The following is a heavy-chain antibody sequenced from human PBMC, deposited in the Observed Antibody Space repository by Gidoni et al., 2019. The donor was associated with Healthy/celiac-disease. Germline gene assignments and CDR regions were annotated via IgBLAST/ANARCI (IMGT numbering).Heavy chain of an antibody. V-gene: IGHV1-69*02. CDR2: IIPILGIA. Sequence: QVQLVQSGAEVKKPGSSVKVSCKASGVTFSSYTISWVRQAPGQGLEWMGRIIPILGIANYAQKFQGRVTITADKSTSTAYMELSSLRSEDTAVYYCASYCSSTSCYRDYFDYWGQGTLVTVSS. J-gene: IGHJ4*02. D-gene: IGHD2-2*01. CDR1: GVTFSSYT. CDR3: ASYCSSTSCYRDYFDY.